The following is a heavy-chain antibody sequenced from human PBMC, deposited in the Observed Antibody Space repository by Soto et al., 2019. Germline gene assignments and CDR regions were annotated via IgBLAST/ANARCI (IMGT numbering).Heavy chain of an antibody. V-gene: IGHV3-23*01. CDR2: ISGSGGST. CDR3: AKGMTGYYDSSGYYYSGAFDI. CDR1: GFTFSSYA. J-gene: IGHJ3*02. D-gene: IGHD3-22*01. Sequence: GGSLRLSCAASGFTFSSYAMSWVRQAPGKGLEWVSAISGSGGSTYYADSVKGRFTISRNNSMNTLYLQMNSLRAEDTAVYYCAKGMTGYYDSSGYYYSGAFDIWGQGTMVTVSS.